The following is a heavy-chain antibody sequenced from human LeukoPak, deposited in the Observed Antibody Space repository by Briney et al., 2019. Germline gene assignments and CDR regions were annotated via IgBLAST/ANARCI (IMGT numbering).Heavy chain of an antibody. V-gene: IGHV4-34*04. Sequence: PSHTLSPICALYSGSVSGHYCGSIRHHPRNGRESRGEINLSRTTTTNPPLKTRSTSSEDTSKNHFSLKLTAVTAANTPVYYCARDRLRHFDWLLPAKNGFDPWGQGTLVTVSS. CDR2: INLSRTT. CDR3: ARDRLRHFDWLLPAKNGFDP. J-gene: IGHJ5*02. CDR1: SGSVSGHY. D-gene: IGHD3-9*01.